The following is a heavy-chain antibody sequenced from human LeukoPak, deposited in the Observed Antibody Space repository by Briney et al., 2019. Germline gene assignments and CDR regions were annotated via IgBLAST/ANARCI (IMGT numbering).Heavy chain of an antibody. CDR3: ATLGFCGDDCYFRVPEGYYYFGLDV. CDR1: GHTLTELS. V-gene: IGHV1-24*01. J-gene: IGHJ6*02. Sequence: ASVNVSCKVSGHTLTELSMHWVRQAPGKGLEWMGGFDPEDGETIYSQTFQGRVTMTDDTSTDTAYMELSSLGSEDTAVYYCATLGFCGDDCYFRVPEGYYYFGLDVWGQGTTVTVSS. D-gene: IGHD2-21*02. CDR2: FDPEDGET.